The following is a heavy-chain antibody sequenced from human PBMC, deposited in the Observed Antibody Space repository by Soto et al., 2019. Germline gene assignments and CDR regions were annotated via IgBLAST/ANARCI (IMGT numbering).Heavy chain of an antibody. D-gene: IGHD3-22*01. J-gene: IGHJ4*02. CDR3: ARDRLDYYDSSGYYGY. CDR2: IIPIFGTA. Sequence: GPSVKVSCKASGGTFSSYAISWVRQAPGQGLEWMGGIIPIFGTANYAQKFQGRVTITADESTSAAYMELSSLRSEDTAVYYCARDRLDYYDSSGYYGYWGQGTPVTVPQ. V-gene: IGHV1-69*13. CDR1: GGTFSSYA.